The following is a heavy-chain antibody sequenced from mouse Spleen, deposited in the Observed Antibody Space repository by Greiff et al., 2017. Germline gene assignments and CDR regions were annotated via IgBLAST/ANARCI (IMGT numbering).Heavy chain of an antibody. Sequence: EVQLQQSGPELVKPGASVKISCKASGYTFTDYYMNWVKQSHGKSLEWIGDINPNNGGTSYNQKFKGKATLTVDKSSSTAYMELRSLTSEDSAVYYCARSGYYSNSWFAYWGQGTLVTVSA. J-gene: IGHJ3*01. CDR1: GYTFTDYY. CDR2: INPNNGGT. V-gene: IGHV1-26*01. CDR3: ARSGYYSNSWFAY. D-gene: IGHD2-5*01.